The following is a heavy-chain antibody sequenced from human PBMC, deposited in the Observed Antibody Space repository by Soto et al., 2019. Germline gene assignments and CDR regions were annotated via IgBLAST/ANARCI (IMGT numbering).Heavy chain of an antibody. CDR1: GGSISSSSYY. CDR3: ATTSSGYPY. Sequence: QLQPQQSGPGLVRPSETLSLTCTVTGGSISSSSYYWGWVRQSPGKGLEWIGSWHYSGITYYNPSRGSRSTILVDTPKNQFSLKPRSVTATDTALFYCATTSSGYPYWGQGTVVTVPS. V-gene: IGHV4-39*01. J-gene: IGHJ4*02. CDR2: WHYSGIT. D-gene: IGHD3-22*01.